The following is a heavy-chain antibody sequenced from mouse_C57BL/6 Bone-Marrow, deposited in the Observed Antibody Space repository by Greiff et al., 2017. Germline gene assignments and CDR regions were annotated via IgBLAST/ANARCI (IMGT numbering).Heavy chain of an antibody. CDR3: TSDGYYDYAMDY. D-gene: IGHD2-3*01. CDR2: IDPETGGT. CDR1: GYTFTDYE. V-gene: IGHV1-15*01. Sequence: VQLQQSGAELVRPGASVTLSCKASGYTFTDYEMHWVKQTPVHGLEWIGAIDPETGGTAYNQKFKGKAILTADKSSSTAYMELRSLTSEDSAVSYCTSDGYYDYAMDYWGQGTSVTVSS. J-gene: IGHJ4*01.